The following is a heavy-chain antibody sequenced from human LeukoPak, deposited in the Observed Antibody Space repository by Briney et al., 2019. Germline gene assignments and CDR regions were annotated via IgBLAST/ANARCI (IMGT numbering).Heavy chain of an antibody. Sequence: PSETLSLTCAVYGGSFSGYYWSWIRQPPGKGLEWIGEINHSGSTNYNPSLKSRVTISVDTSKNQFSLKLSSVTAADTAVYYCASYNCGGDCYVDYWGQGTLVTVSS. J-gene: IGHJ4*02. D-gene: IGHD2-21*02. CDR2: INHSGST. CDR3: ASYNCGGDCYVDY. CDR1: GGSFSGYY. V-gene: IGHV4-34*01.